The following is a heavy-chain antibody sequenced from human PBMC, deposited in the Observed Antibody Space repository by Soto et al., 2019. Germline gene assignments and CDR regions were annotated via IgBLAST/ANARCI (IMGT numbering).Heavy chain of an antibody. CDR1: GFTVSSNY. J-gene: IGHJ4*02. CDR3: ARDLYDFWSGYYPFDY. V-gene: IGHV3-66*01. Sequence: GGSLRLSCAASGFTVSSNYMSWVRQAPGKGLEWVSVIYSGGSTYYADSVKGRFTISRDNSKNTLYLQMNSLRAEDTAVYYCARDLYDFWSGYYPFDYWGQGTLVTVSS. CDR2: IYSGGST. D-gene: IGHD3-3*01.